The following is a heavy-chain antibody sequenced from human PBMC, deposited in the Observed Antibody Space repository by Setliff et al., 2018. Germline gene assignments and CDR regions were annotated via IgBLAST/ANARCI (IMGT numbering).Heavy chain of an antibody. D-gene: IGHD1-1*01. CDR2: IDPRDDFT. CDR1: GYSFSDFY. Sequence: GPSVKVSCKASGYSFSDFYMHWVRQVPGEGLEALGRIDPRDDFTVYAERFKDRLTITADTSTDTSYMEMSSLRFEDTAVYYCAIDYGPTGTPYHWGQGTPVTVSS. J-gene: IGHJ4*02. V-gene: IGHV1-69-2*01. CDR3: AIDYGPTGTPYH.